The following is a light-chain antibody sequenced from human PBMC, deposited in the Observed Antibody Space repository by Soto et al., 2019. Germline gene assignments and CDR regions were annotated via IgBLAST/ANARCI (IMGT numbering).Light chain of an antibody. V-gene: IGLV2-14*01. CDR3: SPHTSNSTGV. Sequence: SGLTQPASVAGSRGQSSTLACTGTSSDVGGYNYVSWYQQHPGKAARLMIYDVSNRPSGASTRFSGSKSRNPASLTLSGLQAEDEADYYCSPHTSNSTGVFGTGTPVPV. J-gene: IGLJ1*01. CDR2: DVS. CDR1: SSDVGGYNY.